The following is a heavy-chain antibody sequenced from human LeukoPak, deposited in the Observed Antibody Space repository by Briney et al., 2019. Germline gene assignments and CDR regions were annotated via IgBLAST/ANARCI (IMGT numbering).Heavy chain of an antibody. D-gene: IGHD3-3*01. Sequence: GGSLRLSCTASGFTFGDYAMSWVRQAPGKGLEWVGFIRSKAYGGTTEYAASVKGRFTISRDDSKSIAYLQMNSLKTEDTAVYYCTSIRVLRFLEWLPLNYWGQGTLVTVSS. CDR1: GFTFGDYA. CDR3: TSIRVLRFLEWLPLNY. CDR2: IRSKAYGGTT. V-gene: IGHV3-49*04. J-gene: IGHJ4*02.